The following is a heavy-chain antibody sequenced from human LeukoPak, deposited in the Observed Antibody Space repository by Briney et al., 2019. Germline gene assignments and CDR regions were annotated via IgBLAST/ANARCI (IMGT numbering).Heavy chain of an antibody. CDR2: IYYSGST. CDR3: ARSSRGFWSGYLGYFDY. CDR1: GGSISSYY. V-gene: IGHV4-59*01. D-gene: IGHD3-3*01. J-gene: IGHJ4*02. Sequence: SETLSLTCTVSGGSISSYYWSWIRQPPGKGLEWIGYIYYSGSTNYSPSLKSRVTISGDTSKNQFSLKLSSVTAADTAVYYCARSSRGFWSGYLGYFDYWGQGTLVTVSS.